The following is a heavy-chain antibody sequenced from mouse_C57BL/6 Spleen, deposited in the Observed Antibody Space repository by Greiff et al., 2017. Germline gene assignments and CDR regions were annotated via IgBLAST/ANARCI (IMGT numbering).Heavy chain of an antibody. V-gene: IGHV1-50*01. CDR2: IDPSDSYT. J-gene: IGHJ2*01. CDR1: GYTFTSYW. D-gene: IGHD3-2*02. CDR3: ARSRTAQAHYFDY. Sequence: QVQLKQPGAELVKPGASVKLSCKASGYTFTSYWMQWVKQRPGQGLEWIGEIDPSDSYTNYNQKFKGKATLTVDTSSSTAYMQLSSLTSEDSAVYYCARSRTAQAHYFDYWGQGTTLTVSS.